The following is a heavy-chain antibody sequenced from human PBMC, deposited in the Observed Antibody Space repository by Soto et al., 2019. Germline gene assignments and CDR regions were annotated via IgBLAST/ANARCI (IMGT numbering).Heavy chain of an antibody. CDR2: ISAYNGNT. Sequence: RASVKVSCKASGYTFTSYGISWVRQAPGQGLEWMGWISAYNGNTNYAQKLQGRVTMTTDTSTSTAYMELRSLRSDDTAVYYCARGQRTIFGVVINSGDEKDAFDIWGQGTMVTVSS. CDR3: ARGQRTIFGVVINSGDEKDAFDI. CDR1: GYTFTSYG. J-gene: IGHJ3*02. V-gene: IGHV1-18*01. D-gene: IGHD3-3*01.